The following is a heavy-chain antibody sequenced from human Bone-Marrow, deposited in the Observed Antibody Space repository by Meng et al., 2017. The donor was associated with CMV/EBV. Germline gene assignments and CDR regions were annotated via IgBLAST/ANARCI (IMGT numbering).Heavy chain of an antibody. CDR3: ARELRQLLPLGMDV. Sequence: SGGTFSSYAISWVRQAPGQGLEWMGGIIPIFGTANYAQKFQGRVTITADKSTSTAYMELSSLRSEDTAVYYCARELRQLLPLGMDVWGQGTTVTVSS. D-gene: IGHD2-2*01. V-gene: IGHV1-69*06. CDR2: IIPIFGTA. CDR1: GGTFSSYA. J-gene: IGHJ6*02.